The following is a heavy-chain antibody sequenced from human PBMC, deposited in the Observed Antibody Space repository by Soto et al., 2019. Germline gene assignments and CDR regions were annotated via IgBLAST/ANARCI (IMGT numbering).Heavy chain of an antibody. D-gene: IGHD2-8*01. V-gene: IGHV1-3*01. Sequence: GASVKVSCKASGYTFTSYAMHWVRQAPGQRLEWMGWINAGNGNTKYSQKFQGRVTITRDTSASTAYMELSSLRSEDTAVYYCARVLFSWTNGVCLLPLQPTHWGQATRVSVAS. CDR2: INAGNGNT. CDR3: ARVLFSWTNGVCLLPLQPTH. CDR1: GYTFTSYA. J-gene: IGHJ4*02.